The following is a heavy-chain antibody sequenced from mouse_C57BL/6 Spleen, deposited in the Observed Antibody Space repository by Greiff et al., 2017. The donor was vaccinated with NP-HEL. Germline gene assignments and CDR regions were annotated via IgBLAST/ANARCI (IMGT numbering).Heavy chain of an antibody. CDR1: GFTFSSYT. CDR2: ISGGGGNT. V-gene: IGHV5-9*01. CDR3: ARQDGPFAY. J-gene: IGHJ3*01. D-gene: IGHD2-3*01. Sequence: EVKLMESGGGLVKPGGSLKLSCAASGFTFSSYTMSWVRQTPEKRLEWVATISGGGGNTYYPDSVKGRFTISRDNAKNTLYLQMSSLRSEDTALYYCARQDGPFAYWGQGTLVTVSA.